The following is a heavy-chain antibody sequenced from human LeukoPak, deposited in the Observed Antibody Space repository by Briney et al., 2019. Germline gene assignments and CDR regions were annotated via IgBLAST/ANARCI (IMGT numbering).Heavy chain of an antibody. CDR1: GYTFTGYY. D-gene: IGHD6-19*01. Sequence: APVKVSCKASGYTFTGYYMHWVRQAPGQGLEWMGWINPNSGGTNYAQKFQGRVTMTRDTSISTAYMELSRLRSDDTAVYYCARAEYDSAWFDYWGQGTLVTVSS. CDR3: ARAEYDSAWFDY. V-gene: IGHV1-2*02. CDR2: INPNSGGT. J-gene: IGHJ4*02.